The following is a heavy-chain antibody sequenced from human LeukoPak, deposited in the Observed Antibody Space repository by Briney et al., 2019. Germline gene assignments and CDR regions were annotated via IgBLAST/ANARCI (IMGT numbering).Heavy chain of an antibody. J-gene: IGHJ4*02. CDR2: IYYSGSA. D-gene: IGHD6-6*01. CDR3: ARDSIAARGKAFDY. Sequence: LETLSLTCTVSGGSISSYYWSWIRQPPGKGLEWIGYIYYSGSANYNPSLKSRVTISVDTSKNQFALKLSSVTAADTAVYYCARDSIAARGKAFDYWGQRTLVTHSS. V-gene: IGHV4-59*01. CDR1: GGSISSYY.